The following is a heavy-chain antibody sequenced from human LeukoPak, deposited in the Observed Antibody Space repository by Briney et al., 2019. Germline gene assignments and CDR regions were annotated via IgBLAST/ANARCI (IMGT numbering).Heavy chain of an antibody. CDR1: GYTYSNFY. CDR3: AKARYSGSYYGTFDY. V-gene: IGHV1-46*01. Sequence: ASVKVSCKASGYTYSNFYLHWVRQAPGQGLEWMGVINPGTGYRRSAQNFQGRLTMTRDTSTSTDYMELRSLRSDDTAVYYCAKARYSGSYYGTFDYWGQGTLVTVSS. D-gene: IGHD1-26*01. CDR2: INPGTGYR. J-gene: IGHJ4*02.